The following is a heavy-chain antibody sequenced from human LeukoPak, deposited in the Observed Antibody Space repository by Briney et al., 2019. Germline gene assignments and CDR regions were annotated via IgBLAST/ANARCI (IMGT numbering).Heavy chain of an antibody. CDR1: GGSVSSGGYY. CDR2: VYYSGNT. J-gene: IGHJ4*02. CDR3: ARDYYDSSGYYDY. D-gene: IGHD3-22*01. Sequence: PSETLSLTCTVSGGSVSSGGYYWSWIRQPPGKGLEWIGYVYYSGNTNYNPSIKSRVTISVDTSKNQFSLKLSSVTAADTAVYYCARDYYDSSGYYDYWGQGALVTVAS. V-gene: IGHV4-61*08.